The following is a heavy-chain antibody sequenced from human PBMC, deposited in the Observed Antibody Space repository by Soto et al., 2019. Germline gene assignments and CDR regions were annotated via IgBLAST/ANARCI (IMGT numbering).Heavy chain of an antibody. CDR3: AREGGSLNWFDP. CDR2: ISSSSSTI. V-gene: IGHV3-48*02. D-gene: IGHD1-26*01. Sequence: EVQLAESGGGLVQPGGSLRLSCAASGFTFSSYSMNCVRQAPGKGLVWVSYISSSSSTIYYADSVKGRFTFSRDNAKISLYLQMNSLRDEDTAVYYCAREGGSLNWFDPWGQGTLVTVSS. CDR1: GFTFSSYS. J-gene: IGHJ5*02.